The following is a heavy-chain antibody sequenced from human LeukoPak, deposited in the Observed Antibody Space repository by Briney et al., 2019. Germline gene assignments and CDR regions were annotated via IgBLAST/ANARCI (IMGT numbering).Heavy chain of an antibody. Sequence: TSETLSLTCTVSGGSISSYYWSWIRQPPGKGLEWIGYIYYSGSTNYNPSLKSRVTISVDTSKSQFSLRLTSVTAADTAVYYCAREQQLYNWFDPWGQGTLVTVSS. CDR3: AREQQLYNWFDP. CDR1: GGSISSYY. V-gene: IGHV4-59*01. D-gene: IGHD6-13*01. J-gene: IGHJ5*02. CDR2: IYYSGST.